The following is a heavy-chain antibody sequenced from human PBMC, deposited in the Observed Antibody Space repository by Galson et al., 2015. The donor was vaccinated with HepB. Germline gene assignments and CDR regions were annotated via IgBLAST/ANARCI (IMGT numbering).Heavy chain of an antibody. CDR3: ARQSRRAPYFDY. Sequence: SVKVSCKASGGTFSSYAISWVRQAPGQGLEWMGIINPSGGSTSYAQKFQGRVTMTRDTSTSTVYMELSSLRSEDTAVYYCARQSRRAPYFDYWGQGTLVTVSS. CDR2: INPSGGST. CDR1: GGTFSSYA. V-gene: IGHV1-46*01. J-gene: IGHJ4*02.